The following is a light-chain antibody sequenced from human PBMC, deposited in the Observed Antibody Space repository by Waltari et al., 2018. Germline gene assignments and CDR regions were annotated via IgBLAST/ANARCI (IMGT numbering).Light chain of an antibody. Sequence: SYEVTQPPSVSVSPGQTASITCSGHKLGDKYTSWYHQKPGQSPLLLIHHDSKRPSGIPERFSGSSSGNTATLTISGTQTFDEGDYYWQAWDRDTVVFGGGTKLTVL. CDR1: KLGDKY. V-gene: IGLV3-1*01. CDR3: QAWDRDTVV. CDR2: HDS. J-gene: IGLJ3*02.